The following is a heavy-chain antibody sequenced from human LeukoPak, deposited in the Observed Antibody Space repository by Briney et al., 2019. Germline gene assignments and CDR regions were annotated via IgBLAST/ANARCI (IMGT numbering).Heavy chain of an antibody. J-gene: IGHJ3*02. CDR1: GYTLTELS. V-gene: IGHV1-24*01. CDR2: FDPEDGET. Sequence: ASVKVSCKVSGYTLTELSMHWVRQAPGKGLEWMGGFDPEDGETIYAQKFQGRVTMTEDTSTDTAYIELSSLRSEDTAVYYCATAAPIVVVNDAFDIWGQGTMVTVSS. CDR3: ATAAPIVVVNDAFDI. D-gene: IGHD2-21*01.